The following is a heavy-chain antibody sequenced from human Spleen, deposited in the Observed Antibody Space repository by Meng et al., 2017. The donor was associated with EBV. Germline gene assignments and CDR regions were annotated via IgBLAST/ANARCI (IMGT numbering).Heavy chain of an antibody. Sequence: HVQLVQAGAEVEEPGASVTVSCKASGYTFIHYGINWVRQAPGQGLEWMGWVSPYNGYTSYAQNLKGRVTMTTDTSTNTAYMTLRSLRSDDTAVYYCARDRSEMAGSWGGYWGQGSLVTVSS. J-gene: IGHJ4*01. CDR3: ARDRSEMAGSWGGY. CDR2: VSPYNGYT. D-gene: IGHD5-24*01. CDR1: GYTFIHYG. V-gene: IGHV1-18*01.